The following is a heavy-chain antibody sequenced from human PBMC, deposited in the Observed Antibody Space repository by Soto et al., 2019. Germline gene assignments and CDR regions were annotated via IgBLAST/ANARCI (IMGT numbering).Heavy chain of an antibody. CDR2: IKYDGSEK. V-gene: IGHV3-7*03. CDR1: GFTFTNYW. J-gene: IGHJ4*02. D-gene: IGHD3-10*01. CDR3: AKDVFGVWFGQSLSFDY. Sequence: PGGSLRLSCAVSGFTFTNYWMTWVRQAPGKGLEWVANIKYDGSEKYYVDSVKGRFTTSRDNAKNSLSLRMNSLRAEDTAIYYCAKDVFGVWFGQSLSFDYWGQGALVTVSS.